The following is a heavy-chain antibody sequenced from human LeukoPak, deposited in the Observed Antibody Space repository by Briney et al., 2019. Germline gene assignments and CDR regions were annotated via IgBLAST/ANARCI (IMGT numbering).Heavy chain of an antibody. CDR2: ISTSGRNT. D-gene: IGHD1-1*01. J-gene: IGHJ4*02. CDR3: ATTKQARRYFDY. V-gene: IGHV3-23*01. CDR1: ALSFSSNS. Sequence: GGSLRLSCAGAALSFSSNSPSCVSQPQGEWLGWVSAISTSGRNTYYAASVRGRFTSSRDNSKNTLYLQTNTLRAEDTAVYYCATTKQARRYFDYWGQGTLVTVSS.